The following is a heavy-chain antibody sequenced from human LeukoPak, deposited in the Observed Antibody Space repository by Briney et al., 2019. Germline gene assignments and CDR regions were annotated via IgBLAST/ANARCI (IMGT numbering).Heavy chain of an antibody. Sequence: GGSLRLSCAASGFAFSNYAMSWVRQAPGKGLEWVSVIYSGGSTYYADSVRGRFTISRDNSKNTLYLQMNSLRAEDTAVYYCARSTTYYYDSSGYYYSYPFDYWGQGTLVTVSS. J-gene: IGHJ4*02. V-gene: IGHV3-53*01. D-gene: IGHD3-22*01. CDR3: ARSTTYYYDSSGYYYSYPFDY. CDR2: IYSGGST. CDR1: GFAFSNYA.